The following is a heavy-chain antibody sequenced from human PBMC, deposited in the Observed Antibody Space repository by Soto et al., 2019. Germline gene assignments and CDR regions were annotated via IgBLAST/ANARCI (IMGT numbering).Heavy chain of an antibody. CDR2: ISADGIIK. D-gene: IGHD2-2*02. CDR1: GFTFSSYA. V-gene: IGHV3-30*18. CDR3: AKDGCSSTSCYTPGFDI. Sequence: QVQLVESGGGVVQPRRSLRLSCAASGFTFSSYAMHWVRQAPGKGLEWVALISADGIIKYYADSVKGRFTISRDSAKNTVHLQMNSLRAEDTAVYYCAKDGCSSTSCYTPGFDIWGQGTMVTVSS. J-gene: IGHJ3*02.